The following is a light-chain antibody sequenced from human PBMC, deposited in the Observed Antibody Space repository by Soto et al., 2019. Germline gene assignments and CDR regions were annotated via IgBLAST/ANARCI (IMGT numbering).Light chain of an antibody. CDR2: SNS. CDR1: SSNIGSNT. CDR3: ASFTTSSTRV. V-gene: IGLV1-44*01. Sequence: QSVLTQPPSASGTPGQRVTISCSGSSSNIGSNTVTWYQQLPGTAPKLLIYSNSHRPSGVPDRFSGSKSGTSASLAISGLQSEDEADYYCASFTTSSTRVFGTGTKLTVL. J-gene: IGLJ1*01.